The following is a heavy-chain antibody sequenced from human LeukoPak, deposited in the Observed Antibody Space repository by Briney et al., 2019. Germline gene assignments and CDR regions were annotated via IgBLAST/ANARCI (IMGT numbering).Heavy chain of an antibody. J-gene: IGHJ4*02. CDR2: ISYDGSNK. V-gene: IGHV3-30*18. CDR1: GFTFSSYG. D-gene: IGHD2-2*01. Sequence: GGSLRLSCAVSGFTFSSYGMDWVRQAQGKGLEWVGVISYDGSNKYYADPVKGRFTISRDNSKNTLYRQMNSLRAEDTAVYYCAKGGKYQLPQQRSVRPIDYWGQGTLVTVSS. CDR3: AKGGKYQLPQQRSVRPIDY.